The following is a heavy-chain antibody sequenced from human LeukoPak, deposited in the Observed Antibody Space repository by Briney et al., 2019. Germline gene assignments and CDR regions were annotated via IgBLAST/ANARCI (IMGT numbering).Heavy chain of an antibody. CDR3: ARTIVGATLDAFDI. CDR1: GYSFTSYW. Sequence: GGYLKISRKGFGYSFTSYWFGRGRQMPGKGLEWMGIIYPGDSDTRYSPSFQGQVTISADKSISTAYLQWSSLKASDTAMYYCARTIVGATLDAFDIWGQGTMVTVSS. V-gene: IGHV5-51*01. CDR2: IYPGDSDT. J-gene: IGHJ3*02. D-gene: IGHD1-26*01.